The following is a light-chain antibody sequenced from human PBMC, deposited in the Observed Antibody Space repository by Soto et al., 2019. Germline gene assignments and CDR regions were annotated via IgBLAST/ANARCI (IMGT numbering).Light chain of an antibody. CDR2: GNS. Sequence: QSVLTQPPSVSGAPGQRVTISCTGCSSNIGAGYDVHWYQQLPGTAPKLLISGNSNRPSGVPDRFSGSKSGTSASLAITGLQAEDEADYYCQSYDSSLSGWVFGGGTKLTVL. V-gene: IGLV1-40*01. CDR3: QSYDSSLSGWV. J-gene: IGLJ3*02. CDR1: SSNIGAGYD.